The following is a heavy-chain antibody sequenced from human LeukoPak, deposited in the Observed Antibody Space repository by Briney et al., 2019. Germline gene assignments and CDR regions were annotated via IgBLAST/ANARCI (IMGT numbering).Heavy chain of an antibody. CDR1: GFTFRIFP. J-gene: IGHJ4*02. CDR3: ARELYDSSGYYGKVGY. CDR2: MSSDGSDK. Sequence: GGSLRLSCTASGFTFRIFPMHWVRQAPGKGLEWVAVMSSDGSDKHYAGSVKGRFTISRDNSKNTLYLQMNSLRAEDTGLYYCARELYDSSGYYGKVGYWGQGTLVSVSS. D-gene: IGHD3-22*01. V-gene: IGHV3-30-3*01.